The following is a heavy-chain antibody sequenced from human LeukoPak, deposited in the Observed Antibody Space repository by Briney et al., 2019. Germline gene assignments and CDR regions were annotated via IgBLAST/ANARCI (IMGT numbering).Heavy chain of an antibody. J-gene: IGHJ4*02. CDR1: GGSITSSYF. V-gene: IGHV4-39*01. D-gene: IGHD1-7*01. CDR2: IHHTGTT. Sequence: PSETLSLTCTVSGGSITSSYFWGWIRQPPGKGPEWIGTIHHTGTTFYNPSLRSRVTIFLDLSQNQLHLKLSSVTAADTALYYCARQVTGNYQWTFDIWGQGALVTVSS. CDR3: ARQVTGNYQWTFDI.